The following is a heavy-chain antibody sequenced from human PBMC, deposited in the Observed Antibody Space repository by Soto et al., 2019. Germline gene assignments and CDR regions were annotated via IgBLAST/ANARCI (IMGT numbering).Heavy chain of an antibody. J-gene: IGHJ4*02. CDR2: FDPEDGET. CDR1: GYTLTELS. Sequence: ASVKVSCKVSGYTLTELSMHWVRQAPGKGLEWMGGFDPEDGETIYAQKFQGQVTISADKSISTAYLQWSSLKASDTAMYYCAGQWDYDSSGYYYPVHLDYWGQGTLVTVSS. CDR3: AGQWDYDSSGYYYPVHLDY. V-gene: IGHV1-24*01. D-gene: IGHD3-22*01.